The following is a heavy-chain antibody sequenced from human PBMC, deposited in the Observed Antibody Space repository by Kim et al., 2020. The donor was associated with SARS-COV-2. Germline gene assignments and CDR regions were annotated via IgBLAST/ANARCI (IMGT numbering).Heavy chain of an antibody. J-gene: IGHJ3*02. D-gene: IGHD6-13*01. CDR3: ARHSADVIAAAGTLVSFGAFDI. CDR1: GFTFSSYA. Sequence: GGSLRLSCAASGFTFSSYAMHWVRQAPGKGLEWVAVISYDGSNKYYADSVKGRFTIPRDNSKNTLYLHMNSLRAEDTAVYYCARHSADVIAAAGTLVSFGAFDIWCQGTMVTVSS. CDR2: ISYDGSNK. V-gene: IGHV3-30*04.